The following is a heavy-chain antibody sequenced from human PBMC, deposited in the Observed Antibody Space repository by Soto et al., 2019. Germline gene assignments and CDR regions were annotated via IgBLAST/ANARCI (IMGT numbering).Heavy chain of an antibody. J-gene: IGHJ4*02. CDR3: ARAGQTYYNGSGSYFFDY. D-gene: IGHD3-10*01. CDR2: ISSSSSYT. V-gene: IGHV3-11*06. CDR1: GFTFSDYY. Sequence: GGSLRLSCAASGFTFSDYYMSWIRQAPGKGLEWVSYISSSSSYTNYADSVKGRFTISRDNAKNSLYLQMNSLRAEDTAVYYCARAGQTYYNGSGSYFFDYWGQGTLVTVSS.